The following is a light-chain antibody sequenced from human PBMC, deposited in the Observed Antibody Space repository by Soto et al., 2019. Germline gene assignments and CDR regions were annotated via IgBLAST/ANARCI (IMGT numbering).Light chain of an antibody. Sequence: DIQMTQSPSSLSASVGDRVTITCRASPSISSYLNWYQQKPGKAPKLLIYAASSLQSGVPSRFSVSGSGTDFTLTISSLQPEDFATYYGQQSYSTPLTFGGGTKVEIK. J-gene: IGKJ4*01. CDR3: QQSYSTPLT. CDR2: AAS. V-gene: IGKV1-39*01. CDR1: PSISSY.